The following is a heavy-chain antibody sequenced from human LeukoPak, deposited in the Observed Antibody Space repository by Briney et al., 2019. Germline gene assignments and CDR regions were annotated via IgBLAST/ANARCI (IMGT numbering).Heavy chain of an antibody. Sequence: GGSLRLSCAASGFTFSSYAMSWVRQAPGKGLEWVSPISGSGGSTYYADSVKGRFTISRDNSKNTLYLQMNSLRAEDTAVYYCAKDKGMVRGVVDGMDVWGQGTTVTVSS. CDR1: GFTFSSYA. D-gene: IGHD3-10*01. CDR2: ISGSGGST. V-gene: IGHV3-23*01. J-gene: IGHJ6*02. CDR3: AKDKGMVRGVVDGMDV.